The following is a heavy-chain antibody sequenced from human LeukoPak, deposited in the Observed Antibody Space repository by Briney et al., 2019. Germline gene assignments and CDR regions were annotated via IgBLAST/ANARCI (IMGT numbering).Heavy chain of an antibody. CDR1: GYTFTTYY. Sequence: GASVKVSCKASGYTFTTYYMHWVRRAPGQGLEWMGMINPSGGSTRYAQKFQGRVTMTRDTSTSTVYMELTSLRSDDAAAYYCARGNTAMVTGTDYWGQATLVTVSS. CDR2: INPSGGST. J-gene: IGHJ4*02. CDR3: ARGNTAMVTGTDY. D-gene: IGHD5-18*01. V-gene: IGHV1-46*01.